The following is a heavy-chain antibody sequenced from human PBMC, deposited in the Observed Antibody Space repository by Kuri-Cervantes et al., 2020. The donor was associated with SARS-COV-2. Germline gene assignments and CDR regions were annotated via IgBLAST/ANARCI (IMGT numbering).Heavy chain of an antibody. D-gene: IGHD2-15*01. CDR2: ISSSGSTI. Sequence: GESLKISCAASGFTLSSYEMNWVRQAPGKGLEWVSYISSSGSTIYYADSVKGRFTISRGNSKNTLYLQMNSLRAEDTAVYYCAVVAATGYFQHWGQGTLVTVSS. CDR3: AVVAATGYFQH. CDR1: GFTLSSYE. J-gene: IGHJ1*01. V-gene: IGHV3-48*03.